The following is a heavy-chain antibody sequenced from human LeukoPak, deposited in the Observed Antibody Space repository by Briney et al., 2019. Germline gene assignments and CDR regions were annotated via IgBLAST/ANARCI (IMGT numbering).Heavy chain of an antibody. CDR3: ARSISYDSSGYYFDY. CDR2: IYPGDSDT. CDR1: GDSFTSYW. Sequence: GESLKISCKGSGDSFTSYWIGWVRQMPGKGLEWMGIIYPGDSDTRYSPSFQGQVTISADKSISTAYLQWSSLKASDTAMYYCARSISYDSSGYYFDYWGQGTLVIVSS. V-gene: IGHV5-51*01. D-gene: IGHD3-22*01. J-gene: IGHJ4*02.